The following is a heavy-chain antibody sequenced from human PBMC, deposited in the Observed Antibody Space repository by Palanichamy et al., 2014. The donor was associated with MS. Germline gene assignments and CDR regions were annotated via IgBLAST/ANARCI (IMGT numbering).Heavy chain of an antibody. Sequence: EVQLVGGLGGRAFGPASGGPVETLLCSLWIHLSSYWMSWVRPGLQGRGLEWVANIKKDGSEKFYVDSVKGRFTISRDNTKNSLYLQMNSLRAEDTAVYYRARSSTPQSGLKIVVVVAATWFDPWGQGTLVTVSS. J-gene: IGHJ5*02. V-gene: IGHV3-7*01. CDR3: ARSSTPQSGLKIVVVVAATWFDP. CDR2: IKKDGSEK. D-gene: IGHD2-15*01. CDR1: IHLSSYW.